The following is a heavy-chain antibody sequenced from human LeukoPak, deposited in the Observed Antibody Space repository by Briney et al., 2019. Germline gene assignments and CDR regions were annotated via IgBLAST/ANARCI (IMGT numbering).Heavy chain of an antibody. J-gene: IGHJ5*02. D-gene: IGHD1-14*01. CDR3: ARDGAIPTTGWFDP. CDR2: INHSGST. V-gene: IGHV4-34*01. Sequence: SETLSLTCAVYGGSFSGYYWSWIRQPPGKGLEWIGEINHSGSTNYNPSLKSRVTISVDTSKNQFSLKLSSVTAADTAVYYCARDGAIPTTGWFDPWGQGTLVTVSS. CDR1: GGSFSGYY.